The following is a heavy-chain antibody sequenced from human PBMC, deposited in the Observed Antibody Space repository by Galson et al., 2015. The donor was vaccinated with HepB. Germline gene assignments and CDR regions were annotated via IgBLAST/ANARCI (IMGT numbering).Heavy chain of an antibody. Sequence: QSGAEVKKPGESLRISCTGSGYSFTSYWISWVRQMPGKGLEWMGRIDPSDSYTNYSPSFQGHVTISADKSISTAYLQWSSLKASDTAMYYCARRGEYCSSTSCLGVEAFDIWGQGTMVTVSS. CDR2: IDPSDSYT. V-gene: IGHV5-10-1*01. CDR3: ARRGEYCSSTSCLGVEAFDI. J-gene: IGHJ3*02. D-gene: IGHD2-2*01. CDR1: GYSFTSYW.